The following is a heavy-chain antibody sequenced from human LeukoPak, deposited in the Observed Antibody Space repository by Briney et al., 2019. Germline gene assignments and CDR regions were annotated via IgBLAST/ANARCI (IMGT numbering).Heavy chain of an antibody. D-gene: IGHD3-10*01. CDR2: ISYDGSNK. Sequence: GGSPRLSCATSGFTFSSYAMHWVRQAPGKGLEWVAVISYDGSNKYYADSVKGRFTISRDNSKNTLYLQMNSLRAEDTAVYYCARDAGGSGSYTPSDYWGQGTLVTVSS. CDR1: GFTFSSYA. J-gene: IGHJ4*02. V-gene: IGHV3-30-3*01. CDR3: ARDAGGSGSYTPSDY.